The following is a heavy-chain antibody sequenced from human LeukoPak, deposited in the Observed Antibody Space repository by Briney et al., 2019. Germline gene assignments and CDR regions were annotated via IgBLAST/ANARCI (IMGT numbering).Heavy chain of an antibody. CDR2: ISAYNGDK. D-gene: IGHD6-6*01. CDR3: ARDRWSSSSSEGALDI. CDR1: GYTFTNYG. Sequence: ASVKVSCKASGYTFTNYGISWVRQAPGQGLDWMGWISAYNGDKVYAQELQGRVTMTTDTSTSTAYMELRSLRSDDTAVYYCARDRWSSSSSEGALDIWGQGTMVTVSS. J-gene: IGHJ3*02. V-gene: IGHV1-18*01.